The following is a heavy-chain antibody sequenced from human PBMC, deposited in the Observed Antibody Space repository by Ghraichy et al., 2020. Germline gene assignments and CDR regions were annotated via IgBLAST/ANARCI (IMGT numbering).Heavy chain of an antibody. J-gene: IGHJ4*02. Sequence: SETLSLTCAVSGGSISSSNWWSWVRQPPGKGLEWIGEIYHSGSTNYNPSLKSRVTISVDKSKNQFSLKLSSVTAADMAVYYCARASSFDWQRLDYWGQGTLVTVSS. CDR2: IYHSGST. CDR3: ARASSFDWQRLDY. V-gene: IGHV4-4*02. D-gene: IGHD3-9*01. CDR1: GGSISSSNW.